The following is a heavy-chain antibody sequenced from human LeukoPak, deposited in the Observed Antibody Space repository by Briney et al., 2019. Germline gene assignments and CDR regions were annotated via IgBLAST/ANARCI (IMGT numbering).Heavy chain of an antibody. D-gene: IGHD5-18*01. CDR2: INHSGST. J-gene: IGHJ4*02. V-gene: IGHV4-34*01. Sequence: PSETLSLTCAVHGGSFSGYYWSWIRQPPGKGLEWIGEINHSGSTNYNPSLKSRVTISVDTSKNQFSLKLSSVTAADTAVYYCARGRYSYGYWGQGTLVTVSS. CDR1: GGSFSGYY. CDR3: ARGRYSYGY.